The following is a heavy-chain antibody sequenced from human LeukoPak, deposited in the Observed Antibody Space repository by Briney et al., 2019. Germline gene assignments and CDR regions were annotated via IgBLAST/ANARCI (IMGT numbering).Heavy chain of an antibody. CDR2: ISYDGSNK. V-gene: IGHV3-30-3*01. D-gene: IGHD3-9*01. J-gene: IGHJ4*02. CDR3: ARDAAPFDWNHARGAFDY. Sequence: GGSLRLSCAASGFTFSSYAMHWVRQAPGKGLEWVAVISYDGSNKYYADSVKGRFTISRDNSKNTLYLQMNSLRAEDTAVYYCARDAAPFDWNHARGAFDYWGQGTLVTVSS. CDR1: GFTFSSYA.